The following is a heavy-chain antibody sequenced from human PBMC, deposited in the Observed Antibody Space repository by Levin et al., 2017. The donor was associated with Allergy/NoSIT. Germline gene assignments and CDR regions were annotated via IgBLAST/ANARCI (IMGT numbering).Heavy chain of an antibody. Sequence: GESLKISCAASGFTFSSYAMSWVRQAPGKGLEWVSAISGSGGSTYYADSVKGRFTISRDNSKNTLYLQMNSLRAEDTAVYYCAKDVEGLLWFGELKSNWFDPWGQGTLVTVSS. J-gene: IGHJ5*02. CDR3: AKDVEGLLWFGELKSNWFDP. CDR2: ISGSGGST. D-gene: IGHD3-10*01. CDR1: GFTFSSYA. V-gene: IGHV3-23*01.